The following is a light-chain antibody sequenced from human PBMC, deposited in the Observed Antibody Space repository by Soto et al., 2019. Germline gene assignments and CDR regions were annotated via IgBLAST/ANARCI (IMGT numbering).Light chain of an antibody. CDR2: GAS. V-gene: IGKV3-15*01. J-gene: IGKJ1*01. CDR1: QSVSSN. Sequence: EIVMTQSPATLSVSPGERATLSCRASQSVSSNLAWYQQKPGQAPRLLIYGASTRATGIPARFSGSGSGTEFNLTISSLQSEDFAVYYCQQYNNWAVTFGQGTKVEIK. CDR3: QQYNNWAVT.